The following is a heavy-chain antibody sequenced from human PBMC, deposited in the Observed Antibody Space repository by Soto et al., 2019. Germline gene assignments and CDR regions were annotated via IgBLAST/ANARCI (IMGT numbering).Heavy chain of an antibody. J-gene: IGHJ1*01. V-gene: IGHV4-39*01. CDR1: GGSITSSSHY. Sequence: QLQLQESGPGLVKPSETLSLTCTVSGGSITSSSHYWGWIRQPQGKGLEWIGSIYYSGSTYYNPSLKSRVTISVAKSKNQFSLKLSSVTAADTAVYYCARRFEYFHHWGQVTLFTVSS. CDR3: ARRFEYFHH. CDR2: IYYSGST.